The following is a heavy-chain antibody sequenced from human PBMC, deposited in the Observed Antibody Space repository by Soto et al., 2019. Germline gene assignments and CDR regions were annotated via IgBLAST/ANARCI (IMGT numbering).Heavy chain of an antibody. Sequence: PGESLKISCKGSGYNFTTFWIGWVRQMPGKDLEWMGIIYPGDSETKYSPDFEGQVTISADRSTNTAYLQWRSLRASDTAMYYCARLGFPGAIYFDSWGLGTLVTVSS. V-gene: IGHV5-51*01. CDR1: GYNFTTFW. J-gene: IGHJ4*02. CDR2: IYPGDSET. CDR3: ARLGFPGAIYFDS.